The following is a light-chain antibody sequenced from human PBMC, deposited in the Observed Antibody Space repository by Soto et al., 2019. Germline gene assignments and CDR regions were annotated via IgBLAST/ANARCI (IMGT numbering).Light chain of an antibody. J-gene: IGKJ4*01. V-gene: IGKV1-39*01. Sequence: DIQMTQSPSSLSASVGDRVTISCRAGQSISTYLNWYQQKPGTAPRLLIYSASSVKTGVPPRFSGSGSGTDFTLTISSLQPEDSASYYCQQSYSSWATFGGGTKVDI. CDR1: QSISTY. CDR3: QQSYSSWAT. CDR2: SAS.